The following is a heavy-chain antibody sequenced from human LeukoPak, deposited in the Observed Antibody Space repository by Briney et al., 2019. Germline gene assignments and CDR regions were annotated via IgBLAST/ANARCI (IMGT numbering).Heavy chain of an antibody. J-gene: IGHJ4*02. V-gene: IGHV4-59*01. CDR2: THYSGTG. Sequence: PSETLSLTCAVSGGPIIASYWSWIRQPPGKGLEWIGYTHYSGTGNYNPSLKSRVTISIDTSKNRFSLRLPSVTAAGTAVYYCARVRFYDTTGYSTSYYLDYWGQGALVTVSS. CDR1: GGPIIASY. D-gene: IGHD3-22*01. CDR3: ARVRFYDTTGYSTSYYLDY.